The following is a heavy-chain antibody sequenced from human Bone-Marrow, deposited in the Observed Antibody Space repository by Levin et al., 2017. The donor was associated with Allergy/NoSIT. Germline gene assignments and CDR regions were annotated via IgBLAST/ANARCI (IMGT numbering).Heavy chain of an antibody. J-gene: IGHJ6*02. CDR1: GGSISSTSYY. D-gene: IGHD6-25*01. Sequence: PSETLSLTCTVSGGSISSTSYYWGWVRQPPGRGLEWIGSIYYSGNTYYNVSLKSRVTISVDTSKNQFSLNLSSVTAADTAVYYCTRGHTIAARYNYGMDVWGQGTTVTVSS. CDR2: IYYSGNT. V-gene: IGHV4-39*07. CDR3: TRGHTIAARYNYGMDV.